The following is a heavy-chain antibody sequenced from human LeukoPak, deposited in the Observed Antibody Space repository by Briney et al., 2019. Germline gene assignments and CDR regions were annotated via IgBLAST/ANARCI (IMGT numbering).Heavy chain of an antibody. CDR3: ANLVVTNLDAFDI. D-gene: IGHD3-22*01. V-gene: IGHV4-34*01. Sequence: NPSETLSLTCAVYVGSFTVYYWSWIPHPPGKGLECIGEINHSGSTNYNPSLKSRVTISVDTSKNQFSLKLSSVTAADTAVYYCANLVVTNLDAFDIWGQGTMVTVSS. J-gene: IGHJ3*02. CDR2: INHSGST. CDR1: VGSFTVYY.